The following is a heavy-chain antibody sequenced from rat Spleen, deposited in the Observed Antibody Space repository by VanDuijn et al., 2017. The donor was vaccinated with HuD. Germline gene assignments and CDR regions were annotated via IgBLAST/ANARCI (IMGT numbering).Heavy chain of an antibody. CDR3: ARRHYGYTDYFDY. V-gene: IGHV5-29*01. Sequence: EVQLVESGGGLVQPGRSLKLSCAASGFTFSDYGVAWVRQAPTTGLEWVATISYGDSSGHSGTYYRDSVKGRFTISRANAKSTLSLQKDSLRSEDTATYYCARRHYGYTDYFDYWGQGVMVTVSS. D-gene: IGHD1-9*01. J-gene: IGHJ2*01. CDR2: ISYGDSSGHSGT. CDR1: GFTFSDYG.